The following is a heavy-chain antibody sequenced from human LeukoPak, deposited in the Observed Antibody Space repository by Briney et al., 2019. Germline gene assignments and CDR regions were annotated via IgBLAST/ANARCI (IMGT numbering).Heavy chain of an antibody. J-gene: IGHJ4*02. CDR3: ARGSIAARHFDY. V-gene: IGHV4-34*01. CDR1: GGSFSGYY. Sequence: SETLSLTCAVYGGSFSGYYWSWIRQPPGKGLEWIGEINHSGSTNYHPSLKSRVTISVDTSKNQFSLKLSSVTAADTAVYYCARGSIAARHFDYWGQGTLVTVSS. CDR2: INHSGST. D-gene: IGHD6-6*01.